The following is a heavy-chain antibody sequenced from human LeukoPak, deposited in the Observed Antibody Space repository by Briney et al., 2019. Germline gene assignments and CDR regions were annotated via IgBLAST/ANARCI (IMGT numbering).Heavy chain of an antibody. CDR2: IYYSGST. V-gene: IGHV4-61*08. CDR1: GGSISSGGYY. D-gene: IGHD6-13*01. CDR3: ARAGYSPGRAFDI. Sequence: SETLSLTCTVSGGSISSGGYYWSWIRQPPGKGLEWIGYIYYSGSTNYNPSLKSRVTISVDTSKNQFSLKLSSVTAADTAVYYCARAGYSPGRAFDIWGQGTMVTVSS. J-gene: IGHJ3*02.